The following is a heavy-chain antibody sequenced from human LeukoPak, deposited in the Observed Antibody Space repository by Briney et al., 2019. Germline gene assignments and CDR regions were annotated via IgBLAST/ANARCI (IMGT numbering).Heavy chain of an antibody. CDR2: INHSGST. CDR1: GGSFSGYY. Sequence: SETPSLTCAVYGGSFSGYYWSWIRQPPGKGLEWIGEINHSGSTNYNPSLKSRVTISVDTSKNQFSLKLSSVTAADTAVYYCARGGGNFDYWGQGTLVTVSS. D-gene: IGHD1-1*01. J-gene: IGHJ4*02. CDR3: ARGGGNFDY. V-gene: IGHV4-34*01.